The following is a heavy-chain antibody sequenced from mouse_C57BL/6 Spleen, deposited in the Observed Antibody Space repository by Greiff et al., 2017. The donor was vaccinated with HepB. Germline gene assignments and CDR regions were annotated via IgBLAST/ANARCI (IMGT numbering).Heavy chain of an antibody. J-gene: IGHJ4*01. Sequence: VQLQQSGAELVRPGTSVKMSCKASGYTFTNYWIGWAKQRPGHGLEWIGDIYPGGGYTNYNEKFKGKATLTADKSSSTAYMQFSSLTSEDSAIYYCARAGLPPYYYAMDYWGQGTSVTVSS. CDR3: ARAGLPPYYYAMDY. V-gene: IGHV1-63*01. D-gene: IGHD2-2*01. CDR1: GYTFTNYW. CDR2: IYPGGGYT.